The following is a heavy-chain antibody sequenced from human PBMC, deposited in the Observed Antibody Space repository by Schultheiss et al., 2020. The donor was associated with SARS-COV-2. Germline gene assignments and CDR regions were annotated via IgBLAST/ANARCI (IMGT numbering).Heavy chain of an antibody. J-gene: IGHJ6*02. CDR2: IKQDGSEK. V-gene: IGHV3-7*01. D-gene: IGHD2-2*01. CDR3: ARELSDCSSTSCYPTGGMDV. CDR1: GFTFSSYW. Sequence: GGSLRLSCAASGFTFSSYWMSWVRQAPGKGLEWVANIKQDGSEKDYVDSVKGRFTISRDNAKNSLYLQMNSLRAEDTAVYYCARELSDCSSTSCYPTGGMDVWGQGTTVTVAS.